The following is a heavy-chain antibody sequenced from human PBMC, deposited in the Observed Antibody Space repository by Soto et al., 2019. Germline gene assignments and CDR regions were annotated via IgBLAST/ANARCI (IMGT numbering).Heavy chain of an antibody. Sequence: QVQLQESGPGLVKPSATLSLTCAVSGDSFSSYYCILVRQPPGKGLASLGFLYYGRSANYSPSLKSRVTLSVDTSTNQCSLTLRSMTAADTAVYYCAFRLMAVVPESWGKGTLVTVSS. CDR3: AFRLMAVVPES. V-gene: IGHV4-59*01. D-gene: IGHD3-22*01. CDR2: LYYGRSA. J-gene: IGHJ5*02. CDR1: GDSFSSYY.